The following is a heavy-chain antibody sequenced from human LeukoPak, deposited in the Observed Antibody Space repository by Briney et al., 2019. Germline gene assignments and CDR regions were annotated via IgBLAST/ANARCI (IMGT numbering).Heavy chain of an antibody. CDR1: GFTFSSYA. CDR3: TRDAGITMVRGFFDY. CDR2: ISYDGSYK. J-gene: IGHJ4*02. D-gene: IGHD3-10*01. V-gene: IGHV3-30*04. Sequence: PGRSLRLSCAASGFTFSSYAMHWVRQAPGKGLEWVAVISYDGSYKDYADSVKGRFTISRDNSKNTLFLQMDSPRTEDTAVYYCTRDAGITMVRGFFDYWGQGTLVTVSS.